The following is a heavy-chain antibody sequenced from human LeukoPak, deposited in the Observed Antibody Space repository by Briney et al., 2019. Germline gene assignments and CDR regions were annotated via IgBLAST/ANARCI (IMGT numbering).Heavy chain of an antibody. CDR3: ARDVPRGTGYMDV. D-gene: IGHD3-10*01. J-gene: IGHJ6*03. Sequence: PSETLSLTCTVSGGSIKNYYWTWIRQPPGKGLEWIGYIYFSGSTSPNPSLKSRVTISVDTSKNQFSLRLKYVTAADTAVYYCARDVPRGTGYMDVWGKGTTVTVSS. CDR1: GGSIKNYY. V-gene: IGHV4-59*01. CDR2: IYFSGST.